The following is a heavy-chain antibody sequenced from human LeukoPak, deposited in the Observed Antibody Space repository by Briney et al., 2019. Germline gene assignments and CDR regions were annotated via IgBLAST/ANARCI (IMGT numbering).Heavy chain of an antibody. CDR1: GGSISNYY. CDR3: ARGLDTAMAYNWFDP. J-gene: IGHJ5*02. V-gene: IGHV4-59*01. D-gene: IGHD5-18*01. Sequence: SETLSLTCTVSGGSISNYYWSWIRQPPGKGLEWIGYIYYSGSTNYNPSLKSRVTISVDTSKNQFSLKLSSVTAADTAVYYCARGLDTAMAYNWFDPWGQGTLVTVSS. CDR2: IYYSGST.